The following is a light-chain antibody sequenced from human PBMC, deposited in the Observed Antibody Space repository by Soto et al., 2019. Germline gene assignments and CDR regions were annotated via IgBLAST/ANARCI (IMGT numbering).Light chain of an antibody. Sequence: QSAMTQPASVSGSPGQSITISCAGTGGDVGAYNYVSWYQQHPGKAPKLMIYEVFRRPSGISNRFSASKSGNTASLTISTLHAEDEADYYCSSYTPSNTVVFCGGTTLTVL. CDR2: EVF. J-gene: IGLJ2*01. CDR3: SSYTPSNTVV. V-gene: IGLV2-14*01. CDR1: GGDVGAYNY.